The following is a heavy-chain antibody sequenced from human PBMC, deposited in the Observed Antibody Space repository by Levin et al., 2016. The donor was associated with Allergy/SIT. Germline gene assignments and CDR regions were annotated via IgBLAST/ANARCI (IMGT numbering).Heavy chain of an antibody. J-gene: IGHJ6*02. CDR1: GYTFTGYY. CDR3: ARVQIRAIVVVPAAIDRYYGMDV. V-gene: IGHV1-2*02. D-gene: IGHD2-2*01. CDR2: INPNSGGT. Sequence: ASVKVSCKASGYTFTGYYMHWVRQAPGQGLEWMGWINPNSGGTNYAQKFQGRVTMTRDTSISTAYMELSRLRSDDTAVYYCARVQIRAIVVVPAAIDRYYGMDVWGQGTTVTVSS.